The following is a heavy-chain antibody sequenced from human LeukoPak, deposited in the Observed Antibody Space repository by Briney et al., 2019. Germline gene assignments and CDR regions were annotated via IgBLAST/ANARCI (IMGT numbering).Heavy chain of an antibody. CDR2: INPNSGGT. V-gene: IGHV1-2*02. Sequence: ASVKVSCKASGYTFTCYYMHWVRQAPGQGLEWMGWINPNSGGTNYAQKFQGRVTMTRDTSISTAYMELSRLRSDDTAVYYCARESFEGDYYDSSGYYYYWGQGTPVTVSS. CDR3: ARESFEGDYYDSSGYYYY. J-gene: IGHJ4*02. D-gene: IGHD3-22*01. CDR1: GYTFTCYY.